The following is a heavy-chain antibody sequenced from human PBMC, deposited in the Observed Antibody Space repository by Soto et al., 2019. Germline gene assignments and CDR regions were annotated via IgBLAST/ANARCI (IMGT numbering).Heavy chain of an antibody. CDR3: ARAAAVAGIDY. D-gene: IGHD6-19*01. J-gene: IGHJ4*02. V-gene: IGHV4-59*01. CDR1: GGSINSYY. Sequence: SETLSLTCTVSGGSINSYYWSWIRQPPGKGLEWIGYIYFSGSTNYNPSLKSRVTISVDTSKNQFSLKLGSVTAADTAVYYCARAAAVAGIDYWGQGTLVTVSS. CDR2: IYFSGST.